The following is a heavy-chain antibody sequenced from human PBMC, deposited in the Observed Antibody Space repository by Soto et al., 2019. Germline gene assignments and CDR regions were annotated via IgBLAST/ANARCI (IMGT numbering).Heavy chain of an antibody. V-gene: IGHV3-74*01. CDR1: GFICKMYW. Sequence: HPGGSLRLSCAASGFICKMYWMHWVRQSPGKGLVWISRIYNDGTYSDYADSVRGRFTISRDNVNDTLYLQMNNLRAEDSGLYYCTRGPRPISTGTGAYWGQGTQVTVSS. CDR2: IYNDGTYS. CDR3: TRGPRPISTGTGAY. D-gene: IGHD3-10*01. J-gene: IGHJ4*02.